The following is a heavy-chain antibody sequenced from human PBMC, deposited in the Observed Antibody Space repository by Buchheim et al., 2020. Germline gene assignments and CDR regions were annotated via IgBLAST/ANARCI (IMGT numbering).Heavy chain of an antibody. Sequence: EVQLVESGGGLVQPGGSLRLSCAASGFTFSSYWMSWVRQAPGKGLEWVANIKQDGSEKYYVDSVKGRFTISRDNSKNTLYLQMNSLRAEDTAVYYCAKDTALGIQLWLGIGDFDYWGQGTL. V-gene: IGHV3-7*03. CDR1: GFTFSSYW. J-gene: IGHJ4*02. CDR3: AKDTALGIQLWLGIGDFDY. CDR2: IKQDGSEK. D-gene: IGHD5-18*01.